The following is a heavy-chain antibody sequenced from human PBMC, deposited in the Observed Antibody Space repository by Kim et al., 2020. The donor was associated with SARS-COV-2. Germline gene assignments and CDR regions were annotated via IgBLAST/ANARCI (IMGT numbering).Heavy chain of an antibody. CDR2: MNPNSGNT. Sequence: ASVKVSCKASGYTFTSYDINWVRQATGQGLEWMGWMNPNSGNTGYAQKFQGRVTMTRNTSISTAYMELSSLRSEDTAVYYCARVRGSSSWSSGVAGYWGQGTLVTVSS. V-gene: IGHV1-8*01. D-gene: IGHD6-13*01. CDR1: GYTFTSYD. CDR3: ARVRGSSSWSSGVAGY. J-gene: IGHJ4*02.